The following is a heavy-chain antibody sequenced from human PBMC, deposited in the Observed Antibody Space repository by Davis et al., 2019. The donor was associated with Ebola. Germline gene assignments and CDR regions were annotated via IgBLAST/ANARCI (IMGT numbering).Heavy chain of an antibody. CDR1: GFSFSSHW. CDR2: ISSSSSYI. D-gene: IGHD3-22*01. J-gene: IGHJ4*02. Sequence: GGSLRLSCATSGFSFSSHWMHWVRQAPGKGLEWVSSISSSSSYIYYADSVKGRFTISRDNAKNSLYLQMNSLRAEDTAVYYCAREENYYDSSGYYSYYFDYWGQGTLVTVSS. V-gene: IGHV3-21*01. CDR3: AREENYYDSSGYYSYYFDY.